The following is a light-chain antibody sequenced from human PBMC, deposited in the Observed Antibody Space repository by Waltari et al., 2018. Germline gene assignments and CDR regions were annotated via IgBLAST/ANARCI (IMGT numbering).Light chain of an antibody. Sequence: QLVLTQSPSASASLGASVKLTCTLSSGHSSTIIAWLPQKPEKGPRYLMKVNSDGSHSKGDEIPDRFSGSSSGAERYLTISTVQSEDEADYYCQTGGHGTWVFGGGTKLTVL. CDR1: SGHSSTI. CDR3: QTGGHGTWV. J-gene: IGLJ3*02. CDR2: VNSDGSH. V-gene: IGLV4-69*01.